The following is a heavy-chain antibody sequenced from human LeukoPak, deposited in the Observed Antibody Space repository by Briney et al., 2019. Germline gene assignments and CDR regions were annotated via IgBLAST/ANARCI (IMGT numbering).Heavy chain of an antibody. CDR1: FXXXX. D-gene: IGHD2-2*01. V-gene: IGHV1-3*01. CDR2: XYAGNGNT. J-gene: IGHJ4*02. Sequence: FXXXXMHXVXQAPGQRLXWMXXXYAGNGNTQFSQNFQGRVTFTRDTSASTAYMELSSLRSEDTAVYYCARGYCSSTSCQYYLDYWGQGTLVTVSS. CDR3: ARGYCSSTSCQYYLDY.